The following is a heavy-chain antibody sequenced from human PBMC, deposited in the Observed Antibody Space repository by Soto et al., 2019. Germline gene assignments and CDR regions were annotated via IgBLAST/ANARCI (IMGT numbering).Heavy chain of an antibody. Sequence: GGSLRLSCAASGFTFSSYSMSWVRQAPGKGLEWVSGFRTGADDGTTYYADSVKGRFTISRDISKNTLFLQMNSLRAEDTAIYYCEKKVKSGPGSQYFDYWGQGTLVTVSS. CDR2: FRTGADDGTT. CDR3: EKKVKSGPGSQYFDY. CDR1: GFTFSSYS. J-gene: IGHJ4*02. D-gene: IGHD3-10*01. V-gene: IGHV3-23*01.